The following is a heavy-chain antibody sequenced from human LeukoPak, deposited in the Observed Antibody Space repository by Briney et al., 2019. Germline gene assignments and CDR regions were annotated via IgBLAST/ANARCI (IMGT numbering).Heavy chain of an antibody. D-gene: IGHD6-6*01. CDR1: GFTFSSYA. CDR3: ASVSGSIAAPHLLDV. V-gene: IGHV3-23*01. CDR2: ISGSGGST. Sequence: GGSLRLSCAASGFTFSSYAMSWVRQAPGKGLEWVSAISGSGGSTYYADSVKGRFTISRDNSKNTLYLQMNSLRAEDTAVYYCASVSGSIAAPHLLDVWGKGTTVTVSS. J-gene: IGHJ6*04.